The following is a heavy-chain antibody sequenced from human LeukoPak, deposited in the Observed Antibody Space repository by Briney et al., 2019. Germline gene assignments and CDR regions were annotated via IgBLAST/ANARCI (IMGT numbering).Heavy chain of an antibody. J-gene: IGHJ4*02. CDR2: IFSGGSA. Sequence: PGGSLRLSCAASGFTVNSNYMSWVRQAPGKGLEWVSVIFSGGSAYYADSVKGRFTISRDNSKKTLYLQMNSLRAEDTAVYYCARGRGVNVPFFFDYWGQGTLVTVSS. CDR3: ARGRGVNVPFFFDY. CDR1: GFTVNSNY. V-gene: IGHV3-53*01. D-gene: IGHD3-10*01.